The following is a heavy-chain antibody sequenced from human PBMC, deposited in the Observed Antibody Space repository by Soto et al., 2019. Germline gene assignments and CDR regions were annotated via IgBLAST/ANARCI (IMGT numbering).Heavy chain of an antibody. J-gene: IGHJ6*04. V-gene: IGHV3-66*01. CDR3: ARDDVLCDDGRCYGAPLDY. D-gene: IGHD2-15*01. Sequence: EVHLVESGGGLVQPGGSLRLSCAASGFTVSSKYMSWVRQAPGKGLEWVSLIQSGGRTYYADYVKGRLTIFRDTSENTLHLQMDSRRGEDTAVYYCARDDVLCDDGRCYGAPLDYRGKGTTVTVSS. CDR1: GFTVSSKY. CDR2: IQSGGRT.